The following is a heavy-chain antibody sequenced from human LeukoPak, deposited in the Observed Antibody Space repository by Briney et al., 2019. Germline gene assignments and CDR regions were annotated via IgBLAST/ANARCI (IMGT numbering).Heavy chain of an antibody. CDR3: VKDQEYSSSPTFDY. D-gene: IGHD6-6*01. Sequence: GGSLRLSCSASGFTFSSYAMHWVRQAPGKGLEYVSAISSNGGSTYYADSVKGRFTISRDNSKNTLYPQMSSLRAEDTAVYYCVKDQEYSSSPTFDYWGQGTLVTVSS. V-gene: IGHV3-64D*09. CDR1: GFTFSSYA. CDR2: ISSNGGST. J-gene: IGHJ4*02.